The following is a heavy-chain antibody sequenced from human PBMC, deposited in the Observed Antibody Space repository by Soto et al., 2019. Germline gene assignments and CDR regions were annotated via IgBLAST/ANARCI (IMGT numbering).Heavy chain of an antibody. CDR2: INAGNGNT. J-gene: IGHJ4*02. CDR1: GYTFTSYA. CDR3: AIHPWELGPPDY. D-gene: IGHD1-26*01. Sequence: ASVKVSCKASGYTFTSYAMHWVRQAPGQRLEWMGWINAGNGNTKYSQKFQGRVTITRDTSASTAYMELSSLRADDTALYYCAIHPWELGPPDYWGQGTLVTVSS. V-gene: IGHV1-3*01.